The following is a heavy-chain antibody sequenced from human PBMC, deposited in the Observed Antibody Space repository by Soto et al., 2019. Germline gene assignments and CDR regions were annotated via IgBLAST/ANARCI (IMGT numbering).Heavy chain of an antibody. V-gene: IGHV3-15*02. CDR2: IKAKNAGATT. CDR3: ATEGGYSGSNFYGAY. D-gene: IGHD1-26*01. CDR1: GFTLSDAW. J-gene: IGHJ4*02. Sequence: EVQLVESGGALAEPGGSLRLSCAGSGFTLSDAWMAWVRQAPGKGLEWVGRIKAKNAGATTDYATSVRGRFTISTDDSENTLYLQMNSLKTEDTSVYYCATEGGYSGSNFYGAYWGQGILVTVSS.